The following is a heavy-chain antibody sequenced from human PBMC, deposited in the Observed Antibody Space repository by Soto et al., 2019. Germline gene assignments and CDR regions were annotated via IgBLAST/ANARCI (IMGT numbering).Heavy chain of an antibody. CDR3: ARSRIIGMTWSFDY. J-gene: IGHJ4*02. D-gene: IGHD1-20*01. CDR2: IYPADSDT. CDR1: GYSFVNYW. Sequence: LKISCKVSGYSFVNYWIGWVRQMPGKGLEWMGIIYPADSDTRYSPSFQGQVTISADKSINTAYLQWSSLQASDTATYYCARSRIIGMTWSFDYWGQGTLVTVSS. V-gene: IGHV5-51*01.